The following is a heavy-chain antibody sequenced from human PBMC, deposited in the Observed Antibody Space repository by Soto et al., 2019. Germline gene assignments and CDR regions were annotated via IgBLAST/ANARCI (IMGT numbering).Heavy chain of an antibody. D-gene: IGHD4-4*01. V-gene: IGHV4-4*02. J-gene: IGHJ4*02. CDR2: IYHSGST. CDR1: SGSISSSNW. CDR3: AGQKDYNFDY. Sequence: SETLSLTCAVSSGSISSSNWWSWVRQPPGKGLEWIGEIYHSGSTNYNPSLESRVTISVDKSKNHFSLKLSSVTAADTAVYYCAGQKDYNFDYWGQGTLVTVSS.